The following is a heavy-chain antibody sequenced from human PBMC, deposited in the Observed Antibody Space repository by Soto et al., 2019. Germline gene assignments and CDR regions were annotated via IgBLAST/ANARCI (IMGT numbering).Heavy chain of an antibody. V-gene: IGHV4-39*01. CDR1: GGSISSTSND. CDR2: FFYSGNT. CDR3: ARQQSSVDY. J-gene: IGHJ4*02. Sequence: PSETPSLTCTISGGSISSTSNDWGWIRQPPGKGLEWIGSFFYSGNTYYNPSLKSRVTISVDTAKNQFSLKLNSVTAADTAVYYCARQQSSVDYWGQGTLVTVSS. D-gene: IGHD4-17*01.